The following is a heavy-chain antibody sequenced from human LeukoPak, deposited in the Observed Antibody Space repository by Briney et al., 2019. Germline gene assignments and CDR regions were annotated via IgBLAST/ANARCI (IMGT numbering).Heavy chain of an antibody. CDR3: ARAGYGSGSYYSHVEN. D-gene: IGHD3-10*01. J-gene: IGHJ4*02. Sequence: SETLSLTCTVSGGSVSSRYYWVWIRQPPEKGLEWIGSSYYSGSTYYNPSLKSRLTISVDASKSQFSLKLNSVTAADTAVYYCARAGYGSGSYYSHVENWGQGTLVTVSS. V-gene: IGHV4-39*07. CDR2: SYYSGST. CDR1: GGSVSSRYY.